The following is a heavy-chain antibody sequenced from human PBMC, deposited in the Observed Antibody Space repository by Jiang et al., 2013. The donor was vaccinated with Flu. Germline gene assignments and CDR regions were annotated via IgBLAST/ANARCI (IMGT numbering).Heavy chain of an antibody. CDR1: GFTFSSYE. CDR2: ISSSGSTI. Sequence: QLLESGGGLVQPGGSLRLSCAASGFTFSSYEMNWVRQAPGKGLEWVSYISSSGSTIYYADSVKGRFTISRDNAKNSLYLQMNSLRAEDTAVYYCARARGVRFLEWQMAPMDVWGQGTTVTVSS. CDR3: ARARGVRFLEWQMAPMDV. V-gene: IGHV3-48*03. D-gene: IGHD3-3*01. J-gene: IGHJ6*02.